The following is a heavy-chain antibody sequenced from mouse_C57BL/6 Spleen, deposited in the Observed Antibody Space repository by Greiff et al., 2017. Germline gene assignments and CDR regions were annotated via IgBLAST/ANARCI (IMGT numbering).Heavy chain of an antibody. CDR1: GYSFTSYY. D-gene: IGHD1-1*01. J-gene: IGHJ2*01. CDR2: IYPGSGNT. V-gene: IGHV1-66*01. Sequence: VKLMESGPELVKPGASVKISCKASGYSFTSYYIHWVKQRPGQGLEWIGWIYPGSGNTKYNEKFKGKATLTADTSSSTAYMQLSSLTSENSAVYYCVYYYGSSPWYFDYWGQGTTLTVSS. CDR3: VYYYGSSPWYFDY.